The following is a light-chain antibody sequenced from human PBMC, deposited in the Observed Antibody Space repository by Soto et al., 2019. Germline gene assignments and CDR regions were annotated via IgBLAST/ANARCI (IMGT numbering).Light chain of an antibody. J-gene: IGKJ5*01. Sequence: EIGMTQSPATLSSFTGERATLSCRASQSVSSNYLSWYQQIPRQAPRLLIYGATTRATGIPSRFSGSGSGTDFTLTISSLPPEYFAYYYCQQYKNRPLFGQGTRLEIK. CDR1: QSVSSNY. CDR3: QQYKNRPL. V-gene: IGKV3D-7*01. CDR2: GAT.